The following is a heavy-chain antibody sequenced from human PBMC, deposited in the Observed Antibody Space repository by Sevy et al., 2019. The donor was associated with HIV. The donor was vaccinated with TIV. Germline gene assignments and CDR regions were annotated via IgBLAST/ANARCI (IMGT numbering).Heavy chain of an antibody. Sequence: GGSLRLSCAASGFTFSSYSMNWVRQAPGKGLEWLSCITSSSSYIDYADSVRGRFTISRDNTRNSLYVHMNSLRDEDTAVYYCARGSGSGSWLIDYWGQGTLVTVSS. D-gene: IGHD6-13*01. V-gene: IGHV3-48*02. CDR1: GFTFSSYS. CDR2: ITSSSSYI. J-gene: IGHJ4*02. CDR3: ARGSGSGSWLIDY.